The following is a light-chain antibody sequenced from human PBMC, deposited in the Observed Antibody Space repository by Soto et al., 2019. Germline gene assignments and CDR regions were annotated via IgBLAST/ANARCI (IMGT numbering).Light chain of an antibody. CDR2: DVT. CDR1: SSDVGGYNY. CDR3: ISFTSRHIYV. V-gene: IGLV2-14*03. J-gene: IGLJ1*01. Sequence: QSALTQPASVSGSPGQSITISCTGTSSDVGGYNYVSWYQQHPGRAHKLIIYDVTNRPSGISNRFSGSKSGNTASLTISGLQTDDEADYYCISFTSRHIYVFGTGTKVTVL.